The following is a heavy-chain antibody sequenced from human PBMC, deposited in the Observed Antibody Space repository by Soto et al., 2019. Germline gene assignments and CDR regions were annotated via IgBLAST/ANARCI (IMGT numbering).Heavy chain of an antibody. CDR1: GFTFSSYA. V-gene: IGHV3-30-3*01. D-gene: IGHD2-2*02. CDR3: ARDHCSSTSCYSGYYYYYYGMDV. CDR2: ISYDGSNK. Sequence: HPGGSLRLSCAASGFTFSSYAMHWVRQAPGKGLEWVAVISYDGSNKYYADSVKGRFTISRDNSKNTLYLQMNSLRAEDTAVYYCARDHCSSTSCYSGYYYYYYGMDVWGQGTTVTVSS. J-gene: IGHJ6*02.